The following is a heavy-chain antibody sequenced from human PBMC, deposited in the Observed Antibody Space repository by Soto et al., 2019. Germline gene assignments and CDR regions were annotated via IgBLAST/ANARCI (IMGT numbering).Heavy chain of an antibody. V-gene: IGHV3-21*01. CDR1: GFTFSSYT. D-gene: IGHD6-6*01. CDR2: ISISSTYI. CDR3: ARGGRAYSSSSPIWFDP. J-gene: IGHJ5*02. Sequence: GGSLRLSCAASGFTFSSYTINWVRQAPGKGLEWVSSISISSTYIFYADSLKGRFTISRDNAKDSLYLQMNSLRAEDTAVYYCARGGRAYSSSSPIWFDPWGQGILVTVSS.